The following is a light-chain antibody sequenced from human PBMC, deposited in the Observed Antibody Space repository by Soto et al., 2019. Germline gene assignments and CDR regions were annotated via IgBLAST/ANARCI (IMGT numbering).Light chain of an antibody. V-gene: IGKV1-12*01. Sequence: IPLTQSAAAVSASLLYRVTTTGRASQGISSWLAWYQQKSGKAPQLLIYAASNLQCGVPSRFSGSGSGTDFTLNISSVQAEDFAAYYCQQPNRFPLTFGQGTKVDIK. CDR2: AAS. J-gene: IGKJ1*01. CDR3: QQPNRFPLT. CDR1: QGISSW.